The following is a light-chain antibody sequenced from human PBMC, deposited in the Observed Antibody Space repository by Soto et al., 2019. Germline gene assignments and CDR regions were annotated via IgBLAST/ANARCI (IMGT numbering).Light chain of an antibody. CDR1: SSDIGSYDL. CDR2: ENN. J-gene: IGLJ2*01. Sequence: QSALTQPASVSGSPGQTITISCTGTSSDIGSYDLVSWYQQYPGKVPKLIIYENNKRPSGVSNRFSGSKSGNTASLTISGLQAEDEADYHCCSYAGTTTVIFGGGTKVTVL. V-gene: IGLV2-23*01. CDR3: CSYAGTTTVI.